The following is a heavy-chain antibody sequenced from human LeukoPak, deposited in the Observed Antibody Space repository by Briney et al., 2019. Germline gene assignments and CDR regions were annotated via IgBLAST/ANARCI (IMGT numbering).Heavy chain of an antibody. CDR1: GFTFSNYY. CDR3: AKSGASYYDFWTLL. Sequence: GGSLRLSCAASGFTFSNYYMSWVRQAPGKGLEWVSAISGSGGSTYYADSVKGRFTISRDNSKNTLYLQMNSLRAEDTAVYYCAKSGASYYDFWTLLRGQGTLVTVSS. V-gene: IGHV3-23*01. D-gene: IGHD3-3*01. CDR2: ISGSGGST. J-gene: IGHJ4*02.